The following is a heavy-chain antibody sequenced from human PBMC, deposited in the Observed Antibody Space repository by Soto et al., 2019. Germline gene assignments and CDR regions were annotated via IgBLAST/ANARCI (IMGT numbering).Heavy chain of an antibody. CDR1: GYTFTGYY. V-gene: IGHV1-2*04. Sequence: GASVKVSCKASGYTFTGYYMQWVRQAPGQGLEWMGWINPNSGGTNYAQKFQGWVTMTRDTSISTAYMELSRLRSDDTAVYYCAREEPTGYYYYGMDVWGQGTTVTVSS. CDR3: AREEPTGYYYYGMDV. J-gene: IGHJ6*02. CDR2: INPNSGGT.